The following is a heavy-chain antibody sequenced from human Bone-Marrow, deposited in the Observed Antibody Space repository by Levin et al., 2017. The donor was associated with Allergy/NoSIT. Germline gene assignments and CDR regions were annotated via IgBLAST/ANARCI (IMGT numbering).Heavy chain of an antibody. Sequence: GGSLRLSCAASXXXXXXXXXXXXXXXXXKGLEWLSGISGSGAGTFYADSVKGRFNISKDNSKNMVYLQLNSLRVEDTAVYYCAKVGSGWFRNKLDSWGQGTLVTVSS. CDR3: AKVGSGWFRNKLDS. CDR1: XXXXXXXX. V-gene: IGHV3-23*01. D-gene: IGHD6-19*01. CDR2: ISGSGAGT. J-gene: IGHJ4*02.